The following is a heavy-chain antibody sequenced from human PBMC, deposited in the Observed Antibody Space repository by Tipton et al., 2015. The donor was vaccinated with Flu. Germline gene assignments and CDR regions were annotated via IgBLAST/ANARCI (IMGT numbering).Heavy chain of an antibody. CDR1: GYSISSGYY. Sequence: LRLSCTVSGYSISSGYYWGWIRQPPGKGLEWIGSIYHSGSTYYNPSLKSRVTISVDTSKSQFSLKLSSVTAADTAVYYCARDLGGQSSGWKGPFDYWGQGTLVTVSS. J-gene: IGHJ4*02. CDR3: ARDLGGQSSGWKGPFDY. D-gene: IGHD6-19*01. V-gene: IGHV4-38-2*02. CDR2: IYHSGST.